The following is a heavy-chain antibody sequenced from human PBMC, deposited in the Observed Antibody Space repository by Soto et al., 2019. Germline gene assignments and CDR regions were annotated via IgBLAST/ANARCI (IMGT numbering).Heavy chain of an antibody. J-gene: IGHJ5*02. CDR2: IYYSGST. V-gene: IGHV4-39*01. Sequence: SETLSLTCTVSGGSISSSSYYWGWIRQPPGKGLEWIGSIYYSGSTYYNPSLKSRVTISVDTSKNQFSLKLSSVTAADAAVYYCARYPPMAGTFWFDPWGQGTLVTVSS. CDR1: GGSISSSSYY. CDR3: ARYPPMAGTFWFDP. D-gene: IGHD6-19*01.